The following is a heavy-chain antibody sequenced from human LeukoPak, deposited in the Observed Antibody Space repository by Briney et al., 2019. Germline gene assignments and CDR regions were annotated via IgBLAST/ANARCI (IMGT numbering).Heavy chain of an antibody. CDR1: GGSLRPYY. CDR2: INHRGST. Sequence: SETLSLTCSVYGGSLRPYYWNWIRQPPGKGLEWIGEINHRGSTTYNPSLKSRVTISVDTSKNQFSLKLSSVTAADTAVYYCARVGLDWGSIDYWGQGTLVTVSS. CDR3: ARVGLDWGSIDY. D-gene: IGHD3/OR15-3a*01. V-gene: IGHV4-34*01. J-gene: IGHJ4*02.